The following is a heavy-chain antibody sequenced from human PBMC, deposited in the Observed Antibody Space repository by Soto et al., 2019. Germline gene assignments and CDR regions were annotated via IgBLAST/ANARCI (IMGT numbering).Heavy chain of an antibody. D-gene: IGHD3-3*01. CDR1: GGSISSGGYY. CDR2: IYYSGST. V-gene: IGHV4-31*03. Sequence: SETLSLTCTVSGGSISSGGYYWSWIRQHPGKGLEWIGYIYYSGSTYYNPSLKSRVTISVDTSKNQSSLKLSSVTAADTAVYYCARDGPYYDFSWYYYGMDVWGQGTTVTVSS. CDR3: ARDGPYYDFSWYYYGMDV. J-gene: IGHJ6*02.